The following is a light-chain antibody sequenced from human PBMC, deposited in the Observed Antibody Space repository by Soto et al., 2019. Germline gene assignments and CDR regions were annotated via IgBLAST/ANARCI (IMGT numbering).Light chain of an antibody. CDR2: DAS. V-gene: IGKV1-5*01. CDR3: QQYNSYSEYT. CDR1: QSISNW. J-gene: IGKJ2*01. Sequence: DIQMTQSPSTLYASVGDRVTITCRASQSISNWLAWYQQKPGKAPKLLIYDASSLESGVPSRFSGRGSGTEFTLTISSLQPDDFATYCCQQYNSYSEYTYGQGTKLEIK.